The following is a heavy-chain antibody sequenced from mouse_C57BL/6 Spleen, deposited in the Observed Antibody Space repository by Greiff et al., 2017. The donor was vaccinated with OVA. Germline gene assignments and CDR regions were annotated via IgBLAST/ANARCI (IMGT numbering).Heavy chain of an antibody. J-gene: IGHJ2*01. D-gene: IGHD1-1*01. CDR2: IYPGNSDT. CDR1: GYTFTSYW. CDR3: TRITTVGPYYFDY. V-gene: IGHV1-5*01. Sequence: VQLKQSGTVLARPGASVKMSCKTSGYTFTSYWMHWVKQRPGQGLEWIGAIYPGNSDTSYNQKFKGKAKLTAVTSASTAYMELSSLTNEDSAVYYCTRITTVGPYYFDYWGQGTTLTVSS.